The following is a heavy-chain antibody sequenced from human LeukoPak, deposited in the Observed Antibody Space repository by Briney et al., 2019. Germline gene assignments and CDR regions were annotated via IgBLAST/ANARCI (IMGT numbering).Heavy chain of an antibody. D-gene: IGHD2-2*01. V-gene: IGHV3-13*01. Sequence: PGGSLRLSCAASGFTFSSYDMHWVRQATGKGLEWVSAIGTAGDTYYPGSVKGRFTISRENAKNSLYLQMNSLRAADTAVYYCARENPGDIVVVPAAGGTFDYWGQGTLVTVSS. CDR3: ARENPGDIVVVPAAGGTFDY. CDR1: GFTFSSYD. J-gene: IGHJ4*02. CDR2: IGTAGDT.